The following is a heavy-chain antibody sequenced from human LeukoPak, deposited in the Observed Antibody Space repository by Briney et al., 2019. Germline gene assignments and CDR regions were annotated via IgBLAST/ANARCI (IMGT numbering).Heavy chain of an antibody. V-gene: IGHV3-30*18. CDR3: AKLIIAVAGTDY. J-gene: IGHJ4*02. CDR1: GFTFSRYG. D-gene: IGHD6-19*01. Sequence: GGSLRLSCAASGFTFSRYGMHWVRQAPGKGLEWVAVISYDGSNKYYADSVKGRFTISRDNSKNTLYLQMNSLRAEDTAVYYCAKLIIAVAGTDYWGQGTLVTVSS. CDR2: ISYDGSNK.